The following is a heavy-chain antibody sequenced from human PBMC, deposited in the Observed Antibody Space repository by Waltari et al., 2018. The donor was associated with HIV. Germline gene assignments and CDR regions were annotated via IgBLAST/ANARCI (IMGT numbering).Heavy chain of an antibody. CDR3: ARDFGQQLVAYYYSMDV. V-gene: IGHV4-61*02. CDR2: IYTSGST. CDR1: GGSISSRTYY. Sequence: QVQLQESGPGLVKPSQTLSLTCTVSGGSISSRTYYWSWIRQPAGKGLEWIGRIYTSGSTHYNPSLKSRVTISEDTSKNQFSLKLSSVTAADTAVYYCARDFGQQLVAYYYSMDVWGQGTTVIVSS. D-gene: IGHD6-13*01. J-gene: IGHJ6*02.